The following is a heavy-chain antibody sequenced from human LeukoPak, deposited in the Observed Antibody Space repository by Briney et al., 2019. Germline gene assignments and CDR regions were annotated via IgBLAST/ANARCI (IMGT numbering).Heavy chain of an antibody. V-gene: IGHV4-59*01. J-gene: IGHJ4*02. Sequence: PSETLSLTCTVSGGSISSYYWSWIRQPPGKGLEWIGYIYYSGSTNYNPSLKSRVTISVDTSKNQFSLKLSSVTAADTAVYYCARGVYDDHLFDYWGQGTLVTVSS. CDR1: GGSISSYY. CDR3: ARGVYDDHLFDY. CDR2: IYYSGST. D-gene: IGHD5/OR15-5a*01.